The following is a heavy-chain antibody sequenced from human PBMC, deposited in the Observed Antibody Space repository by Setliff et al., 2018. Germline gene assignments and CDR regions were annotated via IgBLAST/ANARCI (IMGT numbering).Heavy chain of an antibody. CDR3: ARTGTYRYFDY. D-gene: IGHD1-1*01. CDR2: IYYRGDT. Sequence: PSETLSLTCTVSGASLNSGTYYWGWIRQPPGKGLEWIGRIYYRGDTYYNASLKGRLTISVDMAQNQFSLRLTSVTAADTAVYYCARTGTYRYFDYWGQGTPVTVSS. J-gene: IGHJ4*02. CDR1: GASLNSGTYY. V-gene: IGHV4-39*01.